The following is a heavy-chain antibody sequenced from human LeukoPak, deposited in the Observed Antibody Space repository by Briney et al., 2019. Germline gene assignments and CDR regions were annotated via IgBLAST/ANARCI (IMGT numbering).Heavy chain of an antibody. V-gene: IGHV4-38-2*02. Sequence: SETLSLTCTVSGYSISSGYFWGWIRQPPGKGLEWIGTIYNSGSTYYNASLESRVTISVDTSKNQFSLKLSSVTAADTAVYYCARGTLYSGWSYYFDYWGQGSQVTVSS. D-gene: IGHD6-19*01. CDR3: ARGTLYSGWSYYFDY. J-gene: IGHJ4*02. CDR1: GYSISSGYF. CDR2: IYNSGST.